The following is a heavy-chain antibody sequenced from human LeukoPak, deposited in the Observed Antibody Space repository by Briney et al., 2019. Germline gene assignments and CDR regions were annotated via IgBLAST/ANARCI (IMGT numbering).Heavy chain of an antibody. J-gene: IGHJ3*02. CDR2: ISGSGGYT. CDR1: GFTFSSYA. D-gene: IGHD5-12*01. V-gene: IGHV3-23*01. Sequence: GGSLRLSCAASGFTFSSYAISWVRQAPGKGLEWVSAISGSGGYTYYADSVKGRFTISRDNSKNTLCLQMNSLRAEDTAVYYCAKNWGATIYYAFGIWGQGTMVTVSS. CDR3: AKNWGATIYYAFGI.